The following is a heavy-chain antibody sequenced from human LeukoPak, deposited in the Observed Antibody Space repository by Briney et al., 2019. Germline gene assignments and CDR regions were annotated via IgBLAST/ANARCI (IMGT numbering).Heavy chain of an antibody. CDR2: MSPDGTEK. D-gene: IGHD3-22*01. V-gene: IGHV3-7*01. Sequence: GGSLRLSCAASGLSFSSSWMSWVRQTPEKGLEWVANMSPDGTEKYYVDSVKGRFTISRDNAKNSLYLQMNSLRAEDTAVYYCARDLYRIVVVPHYFDFWGQGTLVTVSS. J-gene: IGHJ4*02. CDR3: ARDLYRIVVVPHYFDF. CDR1: GLSFSSSW.